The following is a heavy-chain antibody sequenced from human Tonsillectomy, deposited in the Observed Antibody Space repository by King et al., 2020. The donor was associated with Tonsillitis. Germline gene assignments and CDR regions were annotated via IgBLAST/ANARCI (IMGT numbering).Heavy chain of an antibody. D-gene: IGHD1-1*01. J-gene: IGHJ3*02. CDR2: IYYSGST. V-gene: IGHV4-59*01. CDR3: AREISLADAFDI. Sequence: QLQESGPGLVKPSETLSLTCTVSGGSISSYYWSWIRQPPGKGLEWIGYIYYSGSTNYNPSLKSRVTMSVDTSKSQFSLKLSSVTAADTAVYYCAREISLADAFDIWCQGTMVTVSS. CDR1: GGSISSYY.